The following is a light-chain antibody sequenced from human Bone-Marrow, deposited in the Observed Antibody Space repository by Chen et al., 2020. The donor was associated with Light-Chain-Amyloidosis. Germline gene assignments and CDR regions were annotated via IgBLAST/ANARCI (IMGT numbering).Light chain of an antibody. J-gene: IGLJ1*01. V-gene: IGLV1-40*01. CDR1: SSNIGAGND. CDR2: GNT. CDR3: QTYANATHV. Sequence: QSVLTQPPSVSAAPVQKVTILCTGSSSNIGAGNDVNWYQQLPGTTPKMLIYGNTHRLSGVPSRFSGSKSGTSASLVISGLQPDDEADYHCQTYANATHVFGTGTKVIVL.